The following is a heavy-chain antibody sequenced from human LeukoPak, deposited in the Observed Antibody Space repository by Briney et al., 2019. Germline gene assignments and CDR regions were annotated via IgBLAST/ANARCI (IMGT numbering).Heavy chain of an antibody. CDR3: ARGGYSYGTYYYYYMDV. D-gene: IGHD5-18*01. CDR2: IYSSGST. Sequence: SETLSLTCSVSGGSITGDYWSWIRQPPGKGLEWIGYIYSSGSTKYNPSLQSRVTISVDTSKNQFSLKLTSVTAADTAVYYCARGGYSYGTYYYYYMDVWGKGTTVTVSS. V-gene: IGHV4-59*01. CDR1: GGSITGDY. J-gene: IGHJ6*03.